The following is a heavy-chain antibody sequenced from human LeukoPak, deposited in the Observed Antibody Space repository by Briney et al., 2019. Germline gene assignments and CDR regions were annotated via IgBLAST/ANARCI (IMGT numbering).Heavy chain of an antibody. CDR2: IWYDGSNK. CDR1: GFTFSSYG. V-gene: IGHV3-33*06. D-gene: IGHD3-22*01. CDR3: AKDLPLPPRGYYYAFDY. Sequence: SGGSLRLSCAASGFTFSSYGMHWVRQAPGKGLEWVAVIWYDGSNKYYADSVKGRFTISRDNSKNTLYLQMNSLRAEDTAVYYCAKDLPLPPRGYYYAFDYWGQGTLVTVSS. J-gene: IGHJ4*02.